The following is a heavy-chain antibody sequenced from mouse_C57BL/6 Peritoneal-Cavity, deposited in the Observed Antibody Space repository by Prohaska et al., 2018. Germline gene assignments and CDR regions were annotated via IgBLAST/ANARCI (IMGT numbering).Heavy chain of an antibody. CDR2: ISIGMSTL. V-gene: IGHV5-17*01. J-gene: IGHJ3*01. D-gene: IGHD2-3*01. CDR3: GRVDGSAWFAY. CDR1: GFTFSDYG. Sequence: EVQLVESGGGLVKPGGSLKLSCAASGFTFSDYGMHWVRQAPEKGLELVVYISIGMSTLYYADTVKGRFTSSRDKSKNTRFLQMTSLRSEDTAMYYCGRVDGSAWFAYWGQGTLVTVSA.